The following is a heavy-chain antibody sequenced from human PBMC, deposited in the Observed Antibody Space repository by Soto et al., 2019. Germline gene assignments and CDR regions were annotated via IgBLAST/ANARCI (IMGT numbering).Heavy chain of an antibody. CDR2: ISSSSSYI. D-gene: IGHD6-19*01. Sequence: EVQLVESGGGLVKPGGSLRLSCAASGFTFSSYSMNWVRQAPGKGLEWVSSISSSSSYIYYADSVKGRFTISRDNAKNSLYLQMNSLRAEDTAVYYCARGPKYSSGWYYFDYWGQGTLVTVSS. J-gene: IGHJ4*02. CDR1: GFTFSSYS. V-gene: IGHV3-21*01. CDR3: ARGPKYSSGWYYFDY.